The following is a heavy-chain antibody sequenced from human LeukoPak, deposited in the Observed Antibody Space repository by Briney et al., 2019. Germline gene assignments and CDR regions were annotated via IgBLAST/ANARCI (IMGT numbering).Heavy chain of an antibody. CDR1: GFTFSAYS. CDR2: ISSSSSYI. CDR3: AKSIDSGGYPLGDS. D-gene: IGHD3-22*01. V-gene: IGHV3-21*01. Sequence: PGGSLRLSCAASGFTFSAYSMNWVRQAPGKGLEWVSSISSSSSYIYYADSVKGRFTISRDNAKNSLYLQMNSLRAEDTAVYYCAKSIDSGGYPLGDSWGQGTLVIVSS. J-gene: IGHJ4*02.